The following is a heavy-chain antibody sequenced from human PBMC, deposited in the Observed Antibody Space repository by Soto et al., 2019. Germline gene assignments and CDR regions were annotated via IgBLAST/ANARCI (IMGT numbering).Heavy chain of an antibody. CDR1: GFSFSSYA. Sequence: QVRLVESGGGVVQPGRSLRLSCTASGFSFSSYAMYWFRQPPGKGLEWVAVISHDGINKHYADSVKGRVTVSRDNSKHSLALQLNSLRGEDTAMYYCARDMYSSDYFVKWFEPWGQGTLVTVSS. J-gene: IGHJ5*02. CDR2: ISHDGINK. CDR3: ARDMYSSDYFVKWFEP. V-gene: IGHV3-30-3*01. D-gene: IGHD6-19*01.